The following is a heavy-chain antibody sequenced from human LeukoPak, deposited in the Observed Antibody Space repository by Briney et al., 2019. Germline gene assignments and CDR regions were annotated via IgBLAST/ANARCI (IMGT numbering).Heavy chain of an antibody. D-gene: IGHD1-1*01. Sequence: GSLRLSCAASGFTFSSYWMSWVRQAPGKGLEWVANIKQDGSEKYYVDSVKGRFTISRDNAKNSLYLQMNNLRAEDTAVYYCARPLDGYYYYGMDVWGQGTTVTVSS. CDR3: ARPLDGYYYYGMDV. V-gene: IGHV3-7*01. CDR2: IKQDGSEK. J-gene: IGHJ6*02. CDR1: GFTFSSYW.